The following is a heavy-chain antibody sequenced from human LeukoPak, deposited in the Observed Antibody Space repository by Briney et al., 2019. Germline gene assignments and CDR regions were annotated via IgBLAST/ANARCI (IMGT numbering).Heavy chain of an antibody. CDR1: GGSISSNSYY. D-gene: IGHD1-14*01. J-gene: IGHJ4*02. V-gene: IGHV4-39*01. CDR2: FYYSVST. CDR3: ARWQINLYYFDY. Sequence: SETLSLTCAVSGGSISSNSYYWGWVRQPPGKGLEWIGSFYYSVSTFYNPSLKSRVTISVDTSKNQFSLKLSSVTAADTAVYYCARWQINLYYFDYWGQGTLVTVSS.